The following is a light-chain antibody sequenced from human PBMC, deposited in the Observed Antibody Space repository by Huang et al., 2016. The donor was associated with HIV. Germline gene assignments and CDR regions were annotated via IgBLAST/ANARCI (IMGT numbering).Light chain of an antibody. CDR3: QQYQRVPWT. Sequence: DIQMTQSPSSLSASVGDRVTIICRASQGISKSLAWYQQKPGKAPKLLLYATSKLESGGPSRCSGSGSGTHYTLTISTLQPEDLATYYCQQYQRVPWTFGQGTKVAI. CDR1: QGISKS. CDR2: ATS. V-gene: IGKV1-NL1*01. J-gene: IGKJ1*01.